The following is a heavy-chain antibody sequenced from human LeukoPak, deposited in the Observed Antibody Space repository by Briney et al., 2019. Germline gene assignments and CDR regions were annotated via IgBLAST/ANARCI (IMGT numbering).Heavy chain of an antibody. CDR1: GGTFSSYA. J-gene: IGHJ4*02. V-gene: IGHV1-69*13. Sequence: ASVKVSCKASGGTFSSYAISWVRQAPGQGLEWMGGIIPIFGTANYAQKFQGRVTITADESTSTAYMELSSLRSEDTAVYYCASEYSSGWTLFDYWGRGTLVTVSS. CDR2: IIPIFGTA. D-gene: IGHD6-19*01. CDR3: ASEYSSGWTLFDY.